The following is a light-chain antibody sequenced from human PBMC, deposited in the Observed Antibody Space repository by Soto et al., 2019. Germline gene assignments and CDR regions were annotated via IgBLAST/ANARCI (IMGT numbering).Light chain of an antibody. Sequence: QSLLTQPPSVSLAPGQRVTISCSGTSSNIGAGHDVHWYQHLPGTAPKLLIYGNGNRPSGIPDRFSGSKSGTSASLAITGLQAEDEADYYCQSYDTSLSGSEVFGTGTKVTVL. J-gene: IGLJ1*01. CDR2: GNG. V-gene: IGLV1-40*01. CDR1: SSNIGAGHD. CDR3: QSYDTSLSGSEV.